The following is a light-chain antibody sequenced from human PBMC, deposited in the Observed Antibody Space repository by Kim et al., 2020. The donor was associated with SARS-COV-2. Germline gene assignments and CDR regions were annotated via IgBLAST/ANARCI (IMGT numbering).Light chain of an antibody. Sequence: VKLTCTLSSGNSSYAIAWHQQQPEKGPRYLMKLNSDGSHNKGDGIPDRFSGSSSGAERYLTISSLQSEDEADYYCQTWGTGSNWVFGGGTKVTVL. J-gene: IGLJ3*02. V-gene: IGLV4-69*01. CDR1: SGNSSYA. CDR2: LNSDGSH. CDR3: QTWGTGSNWV.